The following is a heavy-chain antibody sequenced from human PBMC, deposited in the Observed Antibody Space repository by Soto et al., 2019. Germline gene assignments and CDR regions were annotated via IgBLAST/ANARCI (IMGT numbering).Heavy chain of an antibody. Sequence: QVQLVQSGAEVKKPGASVKVSCKASGYTFTSYGISWVRQAPGQGLEWMGWISAYSGNTNYAQNLQGRVTTTTDTSTSTAYTELRSLRSDDTAVYYCARQYDILTGYYLEVGYWGQGTLVTVSS. CDR2: ISAYSGNT. V-gene: IGHV1-18*01. CDR3: ARQYDILTGYYLEVGY. CDR1: GYTFTSYG. D-gene: IGHD3-9*01. J-gene: IGHJ4*02.